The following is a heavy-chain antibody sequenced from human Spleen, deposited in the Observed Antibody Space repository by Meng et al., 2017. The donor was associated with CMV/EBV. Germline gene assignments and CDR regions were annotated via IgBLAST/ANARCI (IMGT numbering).Heavy chain of an antibody. CDR2: IYPKSGGT. Sequence: ASVKVSCKASGYTFNAYYMHWVRQAPGQGLEWMGWIYPKSGGTNYAQKFQGRVTMTRDTSISTAYMEVTRLTSDDTAVYYCARDHSAYVDYWGQGTLVTVSS. D-gene: IGHD5-18*01. CDR3: ARDHSAYVDY. J-gene: IGHJ4*02. V-gene: IGHV1-2*02. CDR1: GYTFNAYY.